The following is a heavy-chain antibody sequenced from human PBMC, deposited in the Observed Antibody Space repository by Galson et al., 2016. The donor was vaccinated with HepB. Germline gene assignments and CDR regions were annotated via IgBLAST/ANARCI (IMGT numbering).Heavy chain of an antibody. J-gene: IGHJ3*02. V-gene: IGHV3-48*02. D-gene: IGHD3-16*01. CDR3: TREGFRFSVGKVWDAFDT. Sequence: SLRLSCAASGFTFSDYNMNWVRQAPGKGLEWVSYISRDSSTKFYADSVKGRFITARDNARYSLSLHMSSLRDEVTAAYYWTREGFRFSVGKVWDAFDTWGQGTKVTASA. CDR1: GFTFSDYN. CDR2: ISRDSSTK.